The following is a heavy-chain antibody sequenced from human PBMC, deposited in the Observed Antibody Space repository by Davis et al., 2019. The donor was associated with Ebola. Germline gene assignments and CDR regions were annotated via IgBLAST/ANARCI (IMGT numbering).Heavy chain of an antibody. CDR3: AKGGYSNYRDAFDI. V-gene: IGHV3-30*18. D-gene: IGHD4-11*01. CDR1: GFTFSSYG. Sequence: PGGSLRLSCAASGFTFSSYGMHWVRQAPGKGLEWVAVISYDGSNKYYADSVKGRFTISRDNSKNTLYLQMNSLRAEDTAVYYCAKGGYSNYRDAFDIWGQGTMVTVSS. CDR2: ISYDGSNK. J-gene: IGHJ3*02.